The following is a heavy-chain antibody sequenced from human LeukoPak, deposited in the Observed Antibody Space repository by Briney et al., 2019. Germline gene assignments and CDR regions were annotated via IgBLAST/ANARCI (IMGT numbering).Heavy chain of an antibody. V-gene: IGHV3-7*03. CDR2: IKEDGSEK. CDR3: ARGARGSGWYFDS. Sequence: GGSLRLSCAASGFIFSNYWMSWVRQAPGKGLELVANIKEDGSEKYYVDSVKGRFTISRDNAKNSLYLQMNSLRAEDTALYYCARGARGSGWYFDSWGQGTLVTVSS. J-gene: IGHJ4*02. D-gene: IGHD6-19*01. CDR1: GFIFSNYW.